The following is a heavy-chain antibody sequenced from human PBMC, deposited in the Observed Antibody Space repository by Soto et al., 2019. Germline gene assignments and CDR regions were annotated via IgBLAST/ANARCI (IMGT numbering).Heavy chain of an antibody. Sequence: QVQLQESGPGLVKPSETLSLTCSVSGGSVSNASFYWTWIRQAPGTGLEYICYIFYTGVTNYNPSLSSRVTISLDTSKNHFSLKLNSMTAADTAVYYCVRVLDSSWYADLWGRGTLVTVSS. CDR1: GGSVSNASFY. CDR3: VRVLDSSWYADL. CDR2: IFYTGVT. J-gene: IGHJ2*01. V-gene: IGHV4-61*03. D-gene: IGHD3-22*01.